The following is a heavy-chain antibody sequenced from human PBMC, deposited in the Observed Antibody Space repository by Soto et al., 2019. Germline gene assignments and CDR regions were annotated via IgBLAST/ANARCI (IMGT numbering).Heavy chain of an antibody. CDR1: GFTFSSYS. D-gene: IGHD5-12*01. CDR2: ISSSSSYI. CDR3: ASSVLRGYSGYDWDLDY. J-gene: IGHJ4*02. V-gene: IGHV3-21*01. Sequence: PGGSLSLSCAASGFTFSSYSMNWVRQAPGKGLEWVSSISSSSSYIYYADSVKGRFTISRDNAKNSLYLQMNSLRAEDTAVYYCASSVLRGYSGYDWDLDYWGQGTLVTVSS.